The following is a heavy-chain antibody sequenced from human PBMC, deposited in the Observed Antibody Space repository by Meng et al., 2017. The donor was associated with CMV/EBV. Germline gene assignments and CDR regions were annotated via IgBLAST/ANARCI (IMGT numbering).Heavy chain of an antibody. Sequence: SQTRSLTCAVYGGSFSGYYWSWIRQPPGKGLEWIGEINHSGSTNYNPSLKSRVTISVDTSKNQFSLKLSSVTAADTAVYYCARGPNRYYYGSGSYYYWGQGTLVTVSS. CDR2: INHSGST. D-gene: IGHD3-10*01. J-gene: IGHJ4*02. CDR1: GGSFSGYY. CDR3: ARGPNRYYYGSGSYYY. V-gene: IGHV4-34*01.